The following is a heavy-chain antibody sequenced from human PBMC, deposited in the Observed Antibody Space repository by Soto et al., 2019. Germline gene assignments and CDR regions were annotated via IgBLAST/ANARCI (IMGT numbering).Heavy chain of an antibody. CDR3: ARAGFYGPFDAFDI. V-gene: IGHV4-34*01. Sequence: QVQLQQWGAGLLKPSETLSLSCAVYGGTLSGYYWSWIRQPPGKGLEWIGEINSSGSTNYNPSLTSVFSISVDTPKNQFSLKLSSVTAADTAVYYCARAGFYGPFDAFDIWGQGTMVTVSS. D-gene: IGHD3-10*01. CDR1: GGTLSGYY. J-gene: IGHJ3*02. CDR2: INSSGST.